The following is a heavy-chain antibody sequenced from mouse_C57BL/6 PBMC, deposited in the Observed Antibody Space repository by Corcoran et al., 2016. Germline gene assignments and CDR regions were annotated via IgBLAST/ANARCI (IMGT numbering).Heavy chain of an antibody. CDR3: ASYDYDDAMDY. J-gene: IGHJ4*01. D-gene: IGHD2-4*01. Sequence: EVQLPQSGPELVKPGASGKISCKASGYTFTDYYMNWVKQSHGKSLAWIGDINPNNGGTSYNQKFKGKATLTVDKSSSTAYMELRSLTSEDSAVYYCASYDYDDAMDYWGQGTSVTVSS. CDR2: INPNNGGT. V-gene: IGHV1-26*01. CDR1: GYTFTDYY.